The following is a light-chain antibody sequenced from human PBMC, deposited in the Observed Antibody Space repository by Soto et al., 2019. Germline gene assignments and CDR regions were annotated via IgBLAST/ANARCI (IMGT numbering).Light chain of an antibody. CDR3: SSYTSSSTPVV. J-gene: IGLJ2*01. CDR1: SSDVGGYNY. Sequence: QSALTQPASVSGSPGQSITISCTGTSSDVGGYNYVSWYQPHPGKAPNLMIYDVSNRPSGVSDRFSGSKSGNPASLTISGLQAEDEADYYCSSYTSSSTPVVFGGGTKLTVL. V-gene: IGLV2-14*01. CDR2: DVS.